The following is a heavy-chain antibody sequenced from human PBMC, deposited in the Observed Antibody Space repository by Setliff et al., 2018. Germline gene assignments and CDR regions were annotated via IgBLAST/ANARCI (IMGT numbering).Heavy chain of an antibody. D-gene: IGHD5-18*01. CDR2: MYNSGST. CDR3: TRGDTSTFWD. V-gene: IGHV4-59*01. J-gene: IGHJ4*02. CDR1: GGSITSDY. Sequence: NPSETLSLTCSVSGGSITSDYWSWIRQPPGKGLEWIGYMYNSGSTNYNPSLKSRVTISVXXXXXXFSXXXXXVTXAXTAVYYCTRGDTSTFWDWGQGTLVTVSS.